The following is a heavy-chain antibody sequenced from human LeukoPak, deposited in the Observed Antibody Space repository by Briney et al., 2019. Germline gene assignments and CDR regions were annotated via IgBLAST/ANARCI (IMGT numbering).Heavy chain of an antibody. CDR1: GGSISSYY. J-gene: IGHJ4*02. Sequence: PSETLSLTCTVSGGSISSYYRSWIRQPPGKGLEWIGYIYYSGSTNYNPSLKSRVTISVDTSKNQFSLKVSSVTAADTAVYYCARVSLLPPHLEYWGQGTLVTVSS. D-gene: IGHD2-15*01. V-gene: IGHV4-59*01. CDR2: IYYSGST. CDR3: ARVSLLPPHLEY.